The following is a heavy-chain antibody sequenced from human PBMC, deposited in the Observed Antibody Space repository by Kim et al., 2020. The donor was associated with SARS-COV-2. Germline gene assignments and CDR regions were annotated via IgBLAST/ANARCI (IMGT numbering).Heavy chain of an antibody. J-gene: IGHJ3*02. Sequence: GRFTIYRDNSENTQYLQMNSLRAEDTAVYYCAKNQYDSSGYYQGTDAFDIWGQGTMVTVSS. V-gene: IGHV3-23*01. CDR3: AKNQYDSSGYYQGTDAFDI. D-gene: IGHD3-22*01.